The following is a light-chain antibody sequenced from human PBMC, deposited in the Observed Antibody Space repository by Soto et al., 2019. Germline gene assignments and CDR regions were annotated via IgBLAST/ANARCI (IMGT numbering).Light chain of an antibody. J-gene: IGKJ2*01. CDR1: QSVSSN. Sequence: EIVMTQSPATLSVSPGERATLSCRASQSVSSNLAWYQQIPGQAPRLLIYGASTRATGVPARFSGSGSGTDFSITISSLQYEDFAAYYCQQYVNWPPTYTFGQGTKLEIK. CDR2: GAS. V-gene: IGKV3-15*01. CDR3: QQYVNWPPTYT.